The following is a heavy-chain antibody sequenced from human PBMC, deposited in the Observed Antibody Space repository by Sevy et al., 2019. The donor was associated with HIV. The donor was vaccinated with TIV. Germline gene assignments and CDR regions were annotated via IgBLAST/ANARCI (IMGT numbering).Heavy chain of an antibody. J-gene: IGHJ4*02. V-gene: IGHV3-21*01. CDR2: ISSSSSYI. Sequence: GGSLRLSCAASGFTFSIYTMNWVRQAPGKGLEWVSSISSSSSYIYYTDSVKGRFSISRDNAKNALFLQMNSLRAEDTAVYYCTRVSRGTDDDYWGQGTLVTVSS. CDR3: TRVSRGTDDDY. D-gene: IGHD2-2*01. CDR1: GFTFSIYT.